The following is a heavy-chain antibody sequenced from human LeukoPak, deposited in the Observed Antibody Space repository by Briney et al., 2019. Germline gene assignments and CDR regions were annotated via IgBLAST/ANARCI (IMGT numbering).Heavy chain of an antibody. CDR3: AKDTSMVRGVMNGMDV. J-gene: IGHJ6*04. Sequence: GGSLRLSCAASGSTFSSYGMHWVRQAPGKGLEWVAVISYDGSNKYYADSVKGRFTISRDNSKNTLYLQMNSLRAEDTAVYYCAKDTSMVRGVMNGMDVWGKGTTVTVSS. V-gene: IGHV3-30*18. D-gene: IGHD3-10*01. CDR2: ISYDGSNK. CDR1: GSTFSSYG.